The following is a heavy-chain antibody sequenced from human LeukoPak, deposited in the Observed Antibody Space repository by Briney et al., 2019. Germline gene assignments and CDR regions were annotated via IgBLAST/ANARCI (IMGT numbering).Heavy chain of an antibody. V-gene: IGHV1-18*01. CDR1: GYTFTSYG. CDR3: ARSIAAVGASSYAFDI. D-gene: IGHD1-26*01. J-gene: IGHJ3*02. Sequence: ALVKVSCKASGYTFTSYGISWVRQAPGQGLEWMGWISAYNGNTNYAQKLQGRVTMTTDTSTSTAYMELRSLRSDDTAVYYCARSIAAVGASSYAFDIWGQGTMVTVSS. CDR2: ISAYNGNT.